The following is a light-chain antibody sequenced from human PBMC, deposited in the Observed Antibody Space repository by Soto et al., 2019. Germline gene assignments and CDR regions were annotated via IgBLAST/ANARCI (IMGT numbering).Light chain of an antibody. Sequence: QSALTQPASVSGSPGQSITISCTGTSSDVGGYNYVSWYQQHPGKAPKLMIYDVSNRPSWVSNRFSGSKSVNTASLTISGLQAEDEADYYCSSYTSSSTLLYVFGTGTKVTVL. V-gene: IGLV2-14*01. CDR1: SSDVGGYNY. CDR2: DVS. CDR3: SSYTSSSTLLYV. J-gene: IGLJ1*01.